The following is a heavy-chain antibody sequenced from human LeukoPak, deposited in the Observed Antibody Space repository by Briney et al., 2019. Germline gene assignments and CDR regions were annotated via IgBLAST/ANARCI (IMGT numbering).Heavy chain of an antibody. D-gene: IGHD2-21*01. CDR3: ARLVASLGYNDMDV. CDR1: GGSFSGYY. Sequence: SETLSLTCAVYGGSFSGYYWSWIHQPPGKGLEWIGEINDSGSTNYNPSLKSRVTMSVDTSKNQFSLKLSSVAAADTAVYYCARLVASLGYNDMDVWGQGTTVTVSS. CDR2: INDSGST. J-gene: IGHJ6*02. V-gene: IGHV4-34*01.